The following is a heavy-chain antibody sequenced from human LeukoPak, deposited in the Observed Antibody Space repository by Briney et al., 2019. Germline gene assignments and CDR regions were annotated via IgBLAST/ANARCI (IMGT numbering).Heavy chain of an antibody. CDR1: GFTFSSYT. CDR3: ARGVGGVYGDYTAAGFDY. Sequence: GSLRLSCIASGFTFSSYTIHWVRQAPGKGLEWIGYVFFNGNTNYNPSLKSRVTMSVDTSKNQFSLKLSSVTAADTAVYYCARGVGGVYGDYTAAGFDYWGQGTLVTVSS. J-gene: IGHJ4*02. CDR2: VFFNGNT. V-gene: IGHV4-59*12. D-gene: IGHD4-17*01.